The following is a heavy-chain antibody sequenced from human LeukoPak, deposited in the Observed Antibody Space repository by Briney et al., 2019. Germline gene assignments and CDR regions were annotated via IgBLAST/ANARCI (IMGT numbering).Heavy chain of an antibody. J-gene: IGHJ6*02. Sequence: GGSLRLSCVASGFTFSAYWVHWVRQAPGKGLAWVSRTNNDGSVTTYAGSVKGRFTISRDNVQQTLYLQMSSLRPEDTAVYYCARGNYLGMDVWGQGTTVTVSS. CDR3: ARGNYLGMDV. CDR1: GFTFSAYW. CDR2: TNNDGSVT. V-gene: IGHV3-74*03.